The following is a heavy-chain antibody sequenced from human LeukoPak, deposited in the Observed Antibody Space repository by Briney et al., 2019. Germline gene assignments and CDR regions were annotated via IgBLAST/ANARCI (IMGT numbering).Heavy chain of an antibody. V-gene: IGHV4-34*01. J-gene: IGHJ4*02. D-gene: IGHD1-26*01. CDR3: ASLYSGSYDAGSDY. CDR2: INHSGST. Sequence: SETLSLTCAVYGGSFSGYYWSWIRQPPGKGLEWIGEINHSGSTNYNPSLKSRVTISVDTSKNQFSLKLSSVTAADTAVYYCASLYSGSYDAGSDYWGQGTLVTASS. CDR1: GGSFSGYY.